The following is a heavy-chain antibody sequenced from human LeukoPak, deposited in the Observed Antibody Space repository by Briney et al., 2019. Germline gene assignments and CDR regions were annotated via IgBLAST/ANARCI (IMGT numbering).Heavy chain of an antibody. CDR1: GYTFTGYY. D-gene: IGHD2-15*01. CDR3: ARVPIGRYCSGGSCSDFSDY. CDR2: INPNSGGT. J-gene: IGHJ4*02. Sequence: GASVKVSCKASGYTFTGYYMYWVRQAPGQGLEWMGWINPNSGGTNYAQKFQGRVTMTRDTSISTAYMELSRLRSDDTAVYYCARVPIGRYCSGGSCSDFSDYWGQGTLVTVSS. V-gene: IGHV1-2*02.